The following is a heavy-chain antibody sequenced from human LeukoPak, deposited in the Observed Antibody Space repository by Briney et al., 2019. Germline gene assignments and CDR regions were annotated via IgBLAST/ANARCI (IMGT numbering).Heavy chain of an antibody. CDR3: ARDEGYCSGGSCYHPYYFDY. CDR2: ISAYNGNT. D-gene: IGHD2-15*01. J-gene: IGHJ4*02. V-gene: IGHV1-18*01. CDR1: GYTFTSYG. Sequence: ASVKVSCKXSGYTFTSYGISWVRQAPGQGLEWMGWISAYNGNTNYSQKLQGRVTMTTDTSTSTAYMELRSLRSDDTAVYYCARDEGYCSGGSCYHPYYFDYWGQGTLVTVSS.